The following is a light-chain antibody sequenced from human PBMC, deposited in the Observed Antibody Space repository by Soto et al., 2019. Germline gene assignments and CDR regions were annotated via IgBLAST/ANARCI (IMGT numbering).Light chain of an antibody. CDR2: AAS. CDR1: ESISHS. J-gene: IGKJ1*01. V-gene: IGKV1-39*01. CDR3: QQSYSTLQT. Sequence: DIQMTQSPSSLSASLGDRVTITCRASESISHSLNWYQQKPGKAPKNLIYAASSLQSGVPSRFSGSGSGTDFTLTISSLQPEDFATYFCQQSYSTLQTFGQGTKVEVK.